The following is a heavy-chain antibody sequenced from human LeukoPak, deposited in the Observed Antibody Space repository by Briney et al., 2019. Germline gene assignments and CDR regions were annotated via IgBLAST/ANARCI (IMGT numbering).Heavy chain of an antibody. J-gene: IGHJ6*03. CDR2: ISVSDGTI. CDR3: ARDHTPYYYYYMDV. V-gene: IGHV3-48*01. Sequence: GGSLRLSCATSGFSSNSYGMNWVRQAPGKGLEWVSYISVSDGTIYYADSVKGRFTISSDNAKNSLFLQMNSLRAEDTAVYYCARDHTPYYYYYMDVWGKGTTVTVSS. CDR1: GFSSNSYG.